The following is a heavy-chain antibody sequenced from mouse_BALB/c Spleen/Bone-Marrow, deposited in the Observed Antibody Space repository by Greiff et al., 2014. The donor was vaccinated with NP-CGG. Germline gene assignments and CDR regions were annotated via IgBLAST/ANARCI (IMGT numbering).Heavy chain of an antibody. J-gene: IGHJ3*01. V-gene: IGHV14-3*02. CDR2: IDPANGNT. CDR3: ATYYYGSIWGFAY. Sequence: EVQLQQSGAELVKPGASVKLSCTASGFNIKDTYMHWVKQRPEQGLEWIGRIDPANGNTKYDPKFQGKATITADTSSNTAYLQLSSLTSEDTAVYYCATYYYGSIWGFAYWGQGTLVTVSA. D-gene: IGHD1-1*01. CDR1: GFNIKDTY.